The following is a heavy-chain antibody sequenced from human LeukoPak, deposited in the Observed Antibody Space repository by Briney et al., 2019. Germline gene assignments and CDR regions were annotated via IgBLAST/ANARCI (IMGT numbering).Heavy chain of an antibody. CDR3: ARDDNWNDKPFDF. J-gene: IGHJ4*02. CDR1: GFNLRAYN. D-gene: IGHD1-20*01. Sequence: GGSLRLSCAASGFNLRAYNMNWVRQAPGKGLEWVSSISTSSSYIYYADSVKGRFTNSRDKAENSLYLQMHSLRVEHTALYYCARDDNWNDKPFDFWGQGTLVTVSS. CDR2: ISTSSSYI. V-gene: IGHV3-21*01.